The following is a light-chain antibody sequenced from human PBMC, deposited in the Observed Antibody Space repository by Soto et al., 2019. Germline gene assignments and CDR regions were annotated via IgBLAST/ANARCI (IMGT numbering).Light chain of an antibody. CDR1: QTISSSY. V-gene: IGKV3-20*01. CDR3: QQYGSSRWT. J-gene: IGKJ1*01. Sequence: EIVLTQSPGTLSLSPGERATLSCRASQTISSSYLAWYLQKPGQAPRLLIYGASSRATGIPDTFSGSGSGTDFTLTISRLEPEDFAVYYCQQYGSSRWTFGQGTKVEI. CDR2: GAS.